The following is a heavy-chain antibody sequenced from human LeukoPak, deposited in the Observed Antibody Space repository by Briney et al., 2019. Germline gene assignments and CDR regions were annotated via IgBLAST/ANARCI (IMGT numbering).Heavy chain of an antibody. CDR3: AKRRGPRLFDSGLDV. Sequence: GGSLRLSCAASGFSISDYYMTWVRQAPGKGLEWVSDVSGSGVSTHYADSVKGRFTISRDSSKNTVNLQMNSLRAEDTAVYFCAKRRGPRLFDSGLDVWGQGTTVTVSS. V-gene: IGHV3-23*01. CDR2: VSGSGVST. J-gene: IGHJ6*02. CDR1: GFSISDYY. D-gene: IGHD3-16*01.